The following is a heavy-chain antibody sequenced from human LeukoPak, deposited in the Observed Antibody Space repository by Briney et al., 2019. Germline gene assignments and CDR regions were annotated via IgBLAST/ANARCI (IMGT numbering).Heavy chain of an antibody. D-gene: IGHD1-26*01. J-gene: IGHJ4*02. V-gene: IGHV3-21*06. Sequence: KPGGSLRLSCAASGFTFTTYSMIWVRHAPGKGRECRSSIGSRKNSIYCADSVKGRFSISRDNAKNSLYLQMNSLRAEDTAVYYCARVLGSGSYYEGFDYWGQGTLVTVSS. CDR3: ARVLGSGSYYEGFDY. CDR2: IGSRKNSI. CDR1: GFTFTTYS.